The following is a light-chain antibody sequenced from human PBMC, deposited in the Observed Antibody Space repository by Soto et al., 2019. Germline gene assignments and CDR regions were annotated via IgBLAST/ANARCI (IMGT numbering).Light chain of an antibody. V-gene: IGKV3-15*01. CDR3: HQYSKWPPT. J-gene: IGKJ1*01. CDR2: VAS. Sequence: EIVLTQTPATLSLSPGERATLSCRASQSVSSEFAWYQQKPGQAPRLLIYVASTRATGVPARFSGSGSGTEFTLTISSLQSEDFAVYFCHQYSKWPPTFGQGTKVDIK. CDR1: QSVSSE.